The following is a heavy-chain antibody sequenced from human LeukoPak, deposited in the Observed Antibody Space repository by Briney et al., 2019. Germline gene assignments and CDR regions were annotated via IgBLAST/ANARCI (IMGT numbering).Heavy chain of an antibody. D-gene: IGHD3-22*01. J-gene: IGHJ6*02. V-gene: IGHV4-4*07. Sequence: SETLSLTCTVSGGSISSNYWSWIRQPAGKGLGWIGRIYTSGSTNYNPSLKSRVTISVDTSKTQFSLKVSSVTAADTAVYYCARDHYYDSSGYPLGYYYYGMDVWGQGTTVTVSS. CDR1: GGSISSNY. CDR2: IYTSGST. CDR3: ARDHYYDSSGYPLGYYYYGMDV.